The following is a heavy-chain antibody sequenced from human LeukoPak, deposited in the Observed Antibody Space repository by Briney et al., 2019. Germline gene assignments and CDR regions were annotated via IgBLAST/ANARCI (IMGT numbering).Heavy chain of an antibody. V-gene: IGHV4-61*02. Sequence: PSETLSLTCTVSGSISSGSYYWSWIRQPAGKGLEWIGRIYHSGSTYYNPSLKSRVTISVDTSKNQFSLKLTSVTAADTAVYYCARFDYWGQGTLVTVSS. CDR2: IYHSGST. CDR3: ARFDY. J-gene: IGHJ4*02. CDR1: GSISSGSYY.